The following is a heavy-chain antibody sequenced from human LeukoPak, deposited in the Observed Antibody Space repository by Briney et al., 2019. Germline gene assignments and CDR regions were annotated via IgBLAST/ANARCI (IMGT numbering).Heavy chain of an antibody. CDR3: ATVRVVGSSWYLDY. J-gene: IGHJ4*02. CDR2: ISYDGSNK. Sequence: GGSLRLSCAASGFTFSSYGMHWVRQAPGKGLEWVAVISYDGSNKYYADSVKGRFTISRDNSKNTLYLQMNSLRAEDTAVYYCATVRVVGSSWYLDYWGQGTLVTVSS. CDR1: GFTFSSYG. D-gene: IGHD6-13*01. V-gene: IGHV3-30*03.